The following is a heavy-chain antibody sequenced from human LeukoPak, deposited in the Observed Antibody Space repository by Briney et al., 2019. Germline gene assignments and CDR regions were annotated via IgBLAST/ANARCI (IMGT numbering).Heavy chain of an antibody. V-gene: IGHV3-23*01. Sequence: GGSLRLSCAASGFTFSSYAMCWVRQAPGKGLEWVSAISGSGGSTYYADSVKGRFTISRDHSKTTLYPQMNCQRAEDTAVYYCAKVPHSSSWYAGHRWFDPWGQGTLVTVSS. CDR2: ISGSGGST. CDR3: AKVPHSSSWYAGHRWFDP. J-gene: IGHJ5*02. D-gene: IGHD6-13*01. CDR1: GFTFSSYA.